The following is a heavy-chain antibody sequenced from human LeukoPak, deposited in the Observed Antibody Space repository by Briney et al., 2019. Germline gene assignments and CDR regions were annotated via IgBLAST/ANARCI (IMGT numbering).Heavy chain of an antibody. D-gene: IGHD2-15*01. CDR3: ARAHTNYCSGGSCYENWFDP. J-gene: IGHJ5*02. CDR1: GFTFSGFG. Sequence: GGSLRLSCAASGFTFSGFGMHWVRQAPGKGLEWVSAISGSGGSTYYADSVKGRFTISRDNSKNTLYLQMNSLRAEDTAVYYCARAHTNYCSGGSCYENWFDPWGQGTLVTVSS. V-gene: IGHV3-23*01. CDR2: ISGSGGST.